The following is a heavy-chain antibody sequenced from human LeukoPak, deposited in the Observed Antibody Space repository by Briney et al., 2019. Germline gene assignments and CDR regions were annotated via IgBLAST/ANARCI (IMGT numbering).Heavy chain of an antibody. D-gene: IGHD3-10*01. Sequence: ASVKVSCKASGYTFTSYGISWVRQAPGQGLEWMGWISAYNGNTNYAQKLQGRVTMTTDTSTSTAYMELRSLRSDDTAVYYCARDLLSNYYGSGSQDYWGQGTLVTVSS. CDR3: ARDLLSNYYGSGSQDY. CDR1: GYTFTSYG. V-gene: IGHV1-18*01. CDR2: ISAYNGNT. J-gene: IGHJ4*02.